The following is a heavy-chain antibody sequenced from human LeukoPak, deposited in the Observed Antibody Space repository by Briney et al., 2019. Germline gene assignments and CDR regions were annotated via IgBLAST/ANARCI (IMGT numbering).Heavy chain of an antibody. V-gene: IGHV4-59*01. D-gene: IGHD3-16*01. CDR2: IYYSGST. Sequence: SETLSLTCAVYGGSFSGYYWSWIRQPPGKGLEWIGYIYYSGSTNYNPSLKSRVTISVDTSKNQFSLKLSSVTAADTAVYYCARDFRGPWGQGTLVTVSS. CDR3: ARDFRGP. J-gene: IGHJ5*02. CDR1: GGSFSGYY.